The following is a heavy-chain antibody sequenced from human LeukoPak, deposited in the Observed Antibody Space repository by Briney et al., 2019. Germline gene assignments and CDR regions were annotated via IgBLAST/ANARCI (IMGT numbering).Heavy chain of an antibody. J-gene: IGHJ4*02. Sequence: PGGSLRLSCAAPGFTFSDYDMHWVRQATGKGLEWVSAIGTAGDTYYTGSVKCRFTISRENAKNSLYLQMNSLRAGDTAVYYCVRVAKERVGGVYYFDYWGQGTPVTVSS. CDR1: GFTFSDYD. V-gene: IGHV3-13*01. CDR3: VRVAKERVGGVYYFDY. CDR2: IGTAGDT. D-gene: IGHD1-1*01.